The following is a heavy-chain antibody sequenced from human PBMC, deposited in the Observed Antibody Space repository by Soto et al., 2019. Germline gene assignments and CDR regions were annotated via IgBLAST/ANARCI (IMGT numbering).Heavy chain of an antibody. J-gene: IGHJ4*02. CDR1: GFTVSSSY. Sequence: PGGSLRLSCSASGFTVSSSYMSWVRQAPGKGLEWISVIYSGGSTYYTASVKGRFTISRDESKNTLYLQMNSLRAEDTAVYYCARVSGLPLGYCSGTSCYAGGXSDYWGQGTQVTVSS. V-gene: IGHV3-53*01. D-gene: IGHD2-2*01. CDR2: IYSGGST. CDR3: ARVSGLPLGYCSGTSCYAGGXSDY.